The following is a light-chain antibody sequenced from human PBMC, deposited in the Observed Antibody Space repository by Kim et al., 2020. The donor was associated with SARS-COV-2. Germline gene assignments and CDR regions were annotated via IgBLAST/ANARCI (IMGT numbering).Light chain of an antibody. CDR3: QTWGTGIGV. Sequence: ASVKLTYPLSSGHSSYAIAWHQQQPEKGPRCLMKLNSDGRHSKGDGIPDRFSGSSSGAERYLPISSLQSEDEADYSCQTWGTGIGVFGGGTKLTFL. CDR2: LNSDGRH. CDR1: SGHSSYA. V-gene: IGLV4-69*01. J-gene: IGLJ3*02.